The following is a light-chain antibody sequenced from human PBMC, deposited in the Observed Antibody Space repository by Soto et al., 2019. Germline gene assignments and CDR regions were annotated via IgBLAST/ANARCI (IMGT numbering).Light chain of an antibody. CDR1: SSNIGAGYD. Sequence: QSVLTQPPSVSGAPGQRVTISCTGSSSNIGAGYDVQWYQQLPGTAPKLLIYGNNQRPSGVPDRLSGSKSGTSASLAITGLQAEDEADYYCQSYDSSLSGSYVFGTGTKVTV. CDR2: GNN. CDR3: QSYDSSLSGSYV. J-gene: IGLJ1*01. V-gene: IGLV1-40*01.